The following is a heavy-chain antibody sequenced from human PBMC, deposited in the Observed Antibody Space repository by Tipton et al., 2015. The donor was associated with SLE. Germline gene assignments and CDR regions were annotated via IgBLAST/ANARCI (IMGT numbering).Heavy chain of an antibody. CDR3: ARPARVLEWFSAFDI. V-gene: IGHV5-51*03. CDR2: IHPGDSGS. Sequence: QLVQSGPEVKKPGESLKISCKGYGYDFNSYWIGWVRQMPGKGLEWMGLIHPGDSGSRDNPSFQGQVTISADKSSTTAYLQWSSLKASDTAMYYCARPARVLEWFSAFDIWGQGTMVTVSS. CDR1: GYDFNSYW. J-gene: IGHJ3*02. D-gene: IGHD3-3*01.